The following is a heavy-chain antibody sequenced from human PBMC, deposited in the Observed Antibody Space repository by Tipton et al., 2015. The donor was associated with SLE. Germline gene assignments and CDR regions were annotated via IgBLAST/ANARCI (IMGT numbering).Heavy chain of an antibody. V-gene: IGHV4-59*12. J-gene: IGHJ1*01. CDR3: ARCYSNYEYFQH. CDR2: IYYSGST. D-gene: IGHD4-11*01. Sequence: TLSLTCTVSGGSISSYYWSWIRQPPGKGLEWIGSIYYSGSTYYNPSLKSRVTISVDTSKNQFSLKLSSVTAADTAVYYCARCYSNYEYFQHWGQGTLVTVSS. CDR1: GGSISSYY.